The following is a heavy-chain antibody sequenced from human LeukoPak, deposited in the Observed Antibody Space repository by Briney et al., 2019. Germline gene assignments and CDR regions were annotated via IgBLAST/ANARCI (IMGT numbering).Heavy chain of an antibody. CDR3: ARGGGWTLDAFDI. V-gene: IGHV4-34*01. CDR1: GGSFSGYY. J-gene: IGHJ3*02. CDR2: INHSGST. Sequence: SETLSLTCAVYGGSFSGYYWSWIRQPPGKGLEWIGEINHSGSTNYNPSLKSRVTISVDTSKNQFSLKLSSVTAADTAAYYCARGGGWTLDAFDIWGQGTMVTVSS. D-gene: IGHD6-19*01.